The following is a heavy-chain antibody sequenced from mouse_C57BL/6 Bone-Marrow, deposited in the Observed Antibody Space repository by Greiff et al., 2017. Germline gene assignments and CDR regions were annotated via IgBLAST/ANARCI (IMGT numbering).Heavy chain of an antibody. D-gene: IGHD6-1*01. CDR3: ARESAACFAY. J-gene: IGHJ3*01. CDR1: GYAFSDYY. Sequence: EVQLQQSGPVLVKPGASVKMSCKASGYAFSDYYMNWVKQSHGKSLEWIGGINPYNGGTSYNQKFKGKATLTGDKSSSTAYMELNSLTSEDSAVYYCARESAACFAYWCQGPLVTVSA. CDR2: INPYNGGT. V-gene: IGHV1-19*01.